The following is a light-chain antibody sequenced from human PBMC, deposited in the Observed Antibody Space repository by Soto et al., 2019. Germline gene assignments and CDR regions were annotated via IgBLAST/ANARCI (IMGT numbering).Light chain of an antibody. CDR1: NSNIGSNK. CDR2: TSN. J-gene: IGLJ1*01. Sequence: QSMLTQPPSASGTPGQRVTISCSGSNSNIGSNKVSWYQQLPGTAPKLLIYTSNQRPSGVPDRFSGSKSGTSASLAISGLQSEDEADYYCATWDDTLHGYVFGAGTKLTVL. V-gene: IGLV1-44*01. CDR3: ATWDDTLHGYV.